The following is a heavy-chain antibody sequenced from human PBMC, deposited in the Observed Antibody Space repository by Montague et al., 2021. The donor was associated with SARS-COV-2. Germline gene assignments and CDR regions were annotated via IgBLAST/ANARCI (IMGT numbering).Heavy chain of an antibody. CDR2: ISYSGST. V-gene: IGHV4-31*03. CDR3: ARAPYNSSWYWILDY. D-gene: IGHD6-13*01. Sequence: TLSLTCTVSGGSISTSGYYWSWIRQHPGKGLEWIGYISYSGSTYYNPTLKSRLTISVDTSEYQFSLRLTSVTAADTAVYYCARAPYNSSWYWILDYWGQGTLVTVSS. J-gene: IGHJ4*02. CDR1: GGSISTSGYY.